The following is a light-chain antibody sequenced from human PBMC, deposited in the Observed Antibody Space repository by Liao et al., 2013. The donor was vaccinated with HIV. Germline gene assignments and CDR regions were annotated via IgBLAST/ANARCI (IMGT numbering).Light chain of an antibody. CDR1: DIGSYS. CDR3: QAWDSTTAQV. V-gene: IGLV3-21*01. Sequence: SYELTQAPSVSVAPGKTARITCGGNDIGSYSVHWYQQKPGQSPVLVIYQDYKRPSGIPERFSGSNSGNTATLTISGTQAMDEADYYCQAWDSTTAQVFGGGTKLTVL. J-gene: IGLJ2*01. CDR2: QDY.